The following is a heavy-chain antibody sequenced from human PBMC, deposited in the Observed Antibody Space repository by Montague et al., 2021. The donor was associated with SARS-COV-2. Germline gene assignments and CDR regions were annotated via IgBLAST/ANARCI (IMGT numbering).Heavy chain of an antibody. Sequence: SETLSLTCTVYGDSISHYYWGWIRQPPGKGLEWIAHISNNGNTKYSPSLKSRVTISTDTSKNQFSLMMASVTAADTAVYFCARAPPYYGVDSWGQGTLVTVSS. D-gene: IGHD3-3*01. CDR2: ISNNGNT. J-gene: IGHJ4*02. V-gene: IGHV4-59*01. CDR3: ARAPPYYGVDS. CDR1: GDSISHYY.